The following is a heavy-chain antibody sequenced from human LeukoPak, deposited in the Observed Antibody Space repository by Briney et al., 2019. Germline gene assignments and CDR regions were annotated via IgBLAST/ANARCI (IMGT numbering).Heavy chain of an antibody. D-gene: IGHD3-3*01. Sequence: SETLSLTCTVSGYSISSGYYWGWIRQPPGKGLEWIGSIYHSGSTYYNPSLKSRVTISVDTSKNQFSLKLSSVTAADTAVYYCARDRPRTLLRFLEWEPKDQSQPFDPWGQGTLVTVSS. J-gene: IGHJ5*02. V-gene: IGHV4-38-2*02. CDR3: ARDRPRTLLRFLEWEPKDQSQPFDP. CDR2: IYHSGST. CDR1: GYSISSGYY.